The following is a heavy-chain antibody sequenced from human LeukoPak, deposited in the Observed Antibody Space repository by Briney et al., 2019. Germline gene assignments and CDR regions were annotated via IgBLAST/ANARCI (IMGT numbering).Heavy chain of an antibody. CDR3: AQNVLRYFETKNWFDP. Sequence: SETLSLTCTVSGYSISSGYYWGWIRQPPGKGLEWIGSIHHSGSTYYNPSLKSRVTISVDTSKNQFSLKLSSVTAADTAVYYCAQNVLRYFETKNWFDPWGQGTLVTVSS. D-gene: IGHD3-9*01. J-gene: IGHJ5*02. V-gene: IGHV4-38-2*02. CDR1: GYSISSGYY. CDR2: IHHSGST.